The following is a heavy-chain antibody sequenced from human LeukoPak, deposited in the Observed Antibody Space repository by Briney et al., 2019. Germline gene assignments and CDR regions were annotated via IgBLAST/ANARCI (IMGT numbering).Heavy chain of an antibody. CDR2: IYSGGST. V-gene: IGHV3-53*01. D-gene: IGHD5-18*01. J-gene: IGHJ6*02. CDR3: ARDSYNTAMVTGFMDV. CDR1: GFTVSSNY. Sequence: GGSLRLSCVASGFTVSSNYMSWVRQAPGKGLEWVPVIYSGGSTYYADSVKGRFTISRDNSKNTLYLQMNSLRAEDTAVYYCARDSYNTAMVTGFMDVWGQGTTVTVSS.